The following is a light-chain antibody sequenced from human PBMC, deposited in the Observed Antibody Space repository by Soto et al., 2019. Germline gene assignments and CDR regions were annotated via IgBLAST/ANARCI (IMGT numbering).Light chain of an antibody. CDR3: ASYAGSSTVV. J-gene: IGLJ2*01. CDR2: EGS. CDR1: SSDDGSYNL. Sequence: QSALTQPASVSGSPGQSITISCTGTSSDDGSYNLVSWYQQHPGKAPKLMIYEGSKRPSGVSNRFSGSKSGNTASLTISWLQAEDDADYYCASYAGSSTVVFGGGTELTVL. V-gene: IGLV2-23*01.